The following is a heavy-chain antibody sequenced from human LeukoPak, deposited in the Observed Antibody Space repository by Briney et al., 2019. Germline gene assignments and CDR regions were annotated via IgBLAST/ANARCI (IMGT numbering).Heavy chain of an antibody. CDR3: ATLCGGGSCFDRYYYYMDV. J-gene: IGHJ6*03. V-gene: IGHV1-24*01. CDR2: FDPEDGET. CDR1: GYTLTELS. D-gene: IGHD2-15*01. Sequence: ASVKVSCKVSGYTLTELSMHWVRQAPGKGLEWMGGFDPEDGETIYAQKFQGRVTMTEDTSTDTAYMELSSLRSEDTAVYYCATLCGGGSCFDRYYYYMDVWGKGTTLTVSS.